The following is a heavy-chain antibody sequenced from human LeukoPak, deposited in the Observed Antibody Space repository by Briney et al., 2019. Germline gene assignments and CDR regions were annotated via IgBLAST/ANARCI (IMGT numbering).Heavy chain of an antibody. CDR1: GGSISSSSYY. CDR2: IYYSGST. J-gene: IGHJ6*03. D-gene: IGHD2/OR15-2a*01. V-gene: IGHV4-39*07. CDR3: ARGRVSSSTWHSTYYYFYMDV. Sequence: SETLSLTCTVSGGSISSSSYYWGWIRQPPGKGLEWIGSIYYSGSTYYNPSLKSRVTISVDTSKNQFSLKLSSVTAADTAVYFCARGRVSSSTWHSTYYYFYMDVWGKGTTVTISS.